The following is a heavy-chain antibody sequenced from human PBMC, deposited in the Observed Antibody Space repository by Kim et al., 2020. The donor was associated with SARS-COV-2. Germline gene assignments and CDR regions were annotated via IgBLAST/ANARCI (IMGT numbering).Heavy chain of an antibody. Sequence: SETLSLTCTVSGGSISSYYWSWIRQPPGKGLEWIGYIYYSGSTNYNPSLKSRVTISVDTSKNQFSLKLSSVTAADTAVYYCAASGYSYGPNDYWGQGTLV. J-gene: IGHJ4*02. D-gene: IGHD5-18*01. CDR1: GGSISSYY. V-gene: IGHV4-59*01. CDR2: IYYSGST. CDR3: AASGYSYGPNDY.